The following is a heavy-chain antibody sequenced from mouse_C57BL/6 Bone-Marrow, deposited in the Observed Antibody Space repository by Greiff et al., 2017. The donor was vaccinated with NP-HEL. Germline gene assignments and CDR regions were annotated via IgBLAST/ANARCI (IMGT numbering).Heavy chain of an antibody. Sequence: EVKLVESGGGLVQSGRSLRLSCATSGFTFSDFYMEWVRQAPGKGLEWIAASRNKANDYTTEYSASVKGRFIVSRDTSQSILYLQMNALRAEDTAIYYCARDAGYDHYYAMDYWGQGTSVTVSS. D-gene: IGHD2-3*01. J-gene: IGHJ4*01. V-gene: IGHV7-1*01. CDR2: SRNKANDYTT. CDR3: ARDAGYDHYYAMDY. CDR1: GFTFSDFY.